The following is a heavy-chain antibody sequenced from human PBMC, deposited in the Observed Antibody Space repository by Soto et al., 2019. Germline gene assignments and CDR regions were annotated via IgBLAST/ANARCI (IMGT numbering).Heavy chain of an antibody. D-gene: IGHD6-13*01. CDR3: ARGIVHDGGYSSSWYFDY. V-gene: IGHV1-18*01. J-gene: IGHJ4*02. Sequence: QVQLVQSGAEVKKPGASVNVSCEASGYTFTSYGISWVRQAPGQGLEWMGWISAYNGNTNYAQKLQGRVTMTTDTSTSTDSMDLRSLRPDDTALYYCARGIVHDGGYSSSWYFDYWGQGTLVTVSS. CDR2: ISAYNGNT. CDR1: GYTFTSYG.